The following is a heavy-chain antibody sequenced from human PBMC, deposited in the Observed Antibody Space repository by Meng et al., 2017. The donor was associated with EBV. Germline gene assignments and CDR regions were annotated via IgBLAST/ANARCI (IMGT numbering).Heavy chain of an antibody. D-gene: IGHD3-10*01. Sequence: QVQLVQSAAEVKQPGSAVKVYCKTSGGPFRYYAISWVRQAPGQGLEWLGGFLPRLGAPNYAQKFHGRVKITADESTSTHYMDLSSLRSEDTAIYYCASESGRGYTPDYWGQGTLVTVSS. CDR2: FLPRLGAP. V-gene: IGHV1-69*01. CDR1: GGPFRYYA. CDR3: ASESGRGYTPDY. J-gene: IGHJ4*02.